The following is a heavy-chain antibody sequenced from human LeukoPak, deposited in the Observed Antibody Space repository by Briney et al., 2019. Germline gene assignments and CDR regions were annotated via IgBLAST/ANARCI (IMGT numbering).Heavy chain of an antibody. CDR3: AREPYCSSTSCDPASYYYYMDV. CDR1: GGTLSSYA. CDR2: IIPILGIA. J-gene: IGHJ6*03. V-gene: IGHV1-69*04. D-gene: IGHD2-2*01. Sequence: GASVKVSCKASGGTLSSYAISWVRQAPGQGLEWMGRIIPILGIANYAQKFQGRVTITADESTSTAYMELSSLRSEDTAVYYCAREPYCSSTSCDPASYYYYMDVWGKGTTVTVSS.